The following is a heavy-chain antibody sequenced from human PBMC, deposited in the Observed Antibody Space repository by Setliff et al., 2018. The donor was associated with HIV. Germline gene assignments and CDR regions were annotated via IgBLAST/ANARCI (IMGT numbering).Heavy chain of an antibody. J-gene: IGHJ3*01. CDR1: GGSISSYY. CDR3: ARSGYTSGFYWVFGAFGV. D-gene: IGHD3-22*01. CDR2: IQYSDNS. V-gene: IGHV4-59*01. Sequence: SETLSLTCTVSGGSISSYYWSWIRQPAGKGLEWIASIQYSDNSHYNPSLQSRVTISVDTSTKQFSLYLSSVNETDTAVYYCARSGYTSGFYWVFGAFGVWGQGKLVTVSS.